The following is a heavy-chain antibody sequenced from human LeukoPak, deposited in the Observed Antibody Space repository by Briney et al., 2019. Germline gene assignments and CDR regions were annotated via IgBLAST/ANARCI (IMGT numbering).Heavy chain of an antibody. V-gene: IGHV5-51*01. CDR3: ARHDILTGYYPYYFDY. D-gene: IGHD3-9*01. J-gene: IGHJ4*02. CDR1: GYSFPSYW. CDR2: FYPGDSDT. Sequence: GESLKISCKGSGYSFPSYWIGWVRQMPGKGLEWMGIFYPGDSDTRYSPSFQGQVTISADKSISPAYLQCSSLKASDTAMYYCARHDILTGYYPYYFDYGGQGTLVTVPS.